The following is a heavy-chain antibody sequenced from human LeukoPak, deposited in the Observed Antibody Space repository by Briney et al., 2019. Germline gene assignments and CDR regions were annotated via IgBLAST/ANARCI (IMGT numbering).Heavy chain of an antibody. V-gene: IGHV4-61*08. CDR1: GGSISSGGYY. J-gene: IGHJ4*02. D-gene: IGHD4-17*01. CDR2: IYHSGST. Sequence: SETLSLTCTVSGGSISSGGYYWSWIRQPPGKGLEWIGYIYHSGSTNYNPSLKSRVTISVDTSKNQFSLKLSSVTAADTAVYYCAISQMMTTVTPGHWGQGTLVTVSS. CDR3: AISQMMTTVTPGH.